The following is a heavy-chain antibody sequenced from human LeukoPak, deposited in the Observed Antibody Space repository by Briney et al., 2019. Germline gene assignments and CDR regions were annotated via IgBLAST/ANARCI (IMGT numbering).Heavy chain of an antibody. CDR2: ISSSSSYI. J-gene: IGHJ4*02. CDR3: ARGRLAVAGGRSEYFDY. V-gene: IGHV3-21*01. CDR1: GFTFSSYS. D-gene: IGHD6-19*01. Sequence: GSLRLSCAASGFTFSSYSMNWVRQAPGKGLEWVSSISSSSSYIYYADSVKGRFTISRDNAKNSLYLQMNSLRAEDTAVYYCARGRLAVAGGRSEYFDYWGQGTLVTVSS.